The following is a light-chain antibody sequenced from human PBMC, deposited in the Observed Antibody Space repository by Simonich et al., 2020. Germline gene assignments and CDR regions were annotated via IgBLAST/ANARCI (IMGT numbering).Light chain of an antibody. J-gene: IGKJ3*01. CDR1: QSVLYSSNNKNY. CDR2: WAS. Sequence: DIVMTQSPDSLAVSLGERATINCKSSQSVLYSSNNKNYLAWYQPKPGQPPKLLIYWASTREAGVPDRFSGSGSGTDFTLTISSLQSEDFAVYYCQQYNNWPFTFGPGTKVDIK. V-gene: IGKV4-1*01. CDR3: QQYNNWPFT.